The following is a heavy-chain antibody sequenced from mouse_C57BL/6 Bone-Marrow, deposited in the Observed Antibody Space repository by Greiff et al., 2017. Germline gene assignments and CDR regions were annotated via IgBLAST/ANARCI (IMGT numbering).Heavy chain of an antibody. J-gene: IGHJ2*01. Sequence: QVQLQQSGAELVRPGASVTLSCKASGYTFTDYEMHWVKQTPVHGLEWIGAIDPETGGTAYNQKFKGKAILTADKSSSTAYMELRSLTSEDSAVYYFTSAHVSYFDYRGQGTTLTFSS. CDR1: GYTFTDYE. CDR3: TSAHVSYFDY. D-gene: IGHD3-1*01. V-gene: IGHV1-15*01. CDR2: IDPETGGT.